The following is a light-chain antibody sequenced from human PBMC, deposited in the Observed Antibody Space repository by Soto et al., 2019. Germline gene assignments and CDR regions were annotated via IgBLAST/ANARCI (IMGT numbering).Light chain of an antibody. V-gene: IGKV3-11*01. CDR1: QSVSSY. Sequence: EIVLTQSPATLSLSPGERATLSCRDSQSVSSYLAWYQQKPGQAPRLLIYDASNRATGIPARFSGSGSGTDFTLTISSLEPEDFAVYYCQQRRNWPPSITFGQARRLEIK. J-gene: IGKJ5*01. CDR2: DAS. CDR3: QQRRNWPPSIT.